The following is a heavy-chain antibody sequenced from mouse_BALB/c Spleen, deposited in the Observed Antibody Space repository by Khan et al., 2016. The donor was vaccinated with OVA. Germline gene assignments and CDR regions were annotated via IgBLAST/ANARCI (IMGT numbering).Heavy chain of an antibody. CDR2: INTYTGEP. CDR3: ERVGYNETMDY. D-gene: IGHD2-14*01. J-gene: IGHJ4*01. CDR1: GYTFTNYG. V-gene: IGHV9-3-1*01. Sequence: QIQLVQSGPELKKPSQTLKLSCKASGYTFTNYGVNWVKQAPGKGLKWMVWINTYTGEPTYADDFKGRFAFTLETSASTVYLQINNLTNEDTATYFCERVGYNETMDYWGQGTSVTVSS.